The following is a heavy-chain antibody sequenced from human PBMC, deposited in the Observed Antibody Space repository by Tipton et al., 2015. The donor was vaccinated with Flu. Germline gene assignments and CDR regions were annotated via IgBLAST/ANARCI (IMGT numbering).Heavy chain of an antibody. CDR1: GYTFIGYH. CDR2: INPNTGGI. D-gene: IGHD3-10*01. Sequence: QMVQSGAEVKKTGASVKVSCKASGYTFIGYHIHRVRQAPGQGLEWMGWINPNTGGINYAQKFQGWVTMTRDTSISTAYMELSRLRSDDTAVYYCARSKDYYGSGSYFDYLGQGTLVTVSS. CDR3: ARSKDYYGSGSYFDY. V-gene: IGHV1-2*04. J-gene: IGHJ4*02.